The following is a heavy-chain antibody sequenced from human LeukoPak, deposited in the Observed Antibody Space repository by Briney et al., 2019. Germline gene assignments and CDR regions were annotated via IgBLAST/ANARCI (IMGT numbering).Heavy chain of an antibody. CDR1: GFTFSSYA. CDR2: ISYDGSNK. CDR3: ARDGFDL. J-gene: IGHJ2*01. V-gene: IGHV3-30*04. Sequence: GGSLRLSCAASGFTFSSYAMHWVRQAPGKGLEWVAVISYDGSNKYYADSVKGRFTTSRDNSKNTLYLQMNSLRAEDTAVYYCARDGFDLWGRGTLVTVSS.